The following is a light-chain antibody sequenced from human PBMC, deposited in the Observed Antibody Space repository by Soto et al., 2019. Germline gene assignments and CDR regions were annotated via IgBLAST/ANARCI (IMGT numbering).Light chain of an antibody. Sequence: QSALAHPASVSGSPGQSITISCTGTSSDFGGYNYVSWYQQHPGKAPKLMIYDVSNRPSGVSNRFSGSKSGNTASLTISGLQAEDEADYYCSSYTSSSTLEVFGTGTKVTVL. CDR1: SSDFGGYNY. CDR2: DVS. J-gene: IGLJ1*01. V-gene: IGLV2-14*01. CDR3: SSYTSSSTLEV.